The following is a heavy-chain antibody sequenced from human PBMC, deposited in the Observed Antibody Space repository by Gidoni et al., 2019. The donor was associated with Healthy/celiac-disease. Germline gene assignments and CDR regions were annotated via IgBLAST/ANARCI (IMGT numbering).Heavy chain of an antibody. CDR1: GFTFSSYS. J-gene: IGHJ4*02. Sequence: EVQLVESGGGLVKPGGSLRLSCAASGFTFSSYSMNWVRQAPGKGLEWVSSISSSSSYIYYADSVKGRFTISRDNAKNSLYLQMNSLRAEDTAVYYCARVGRSGGSYRLGPIDYWGQGTLVTVSS. D-gene: IGHD3-16*02. CDR2: ISSSSSYI. CDR3: ARVGRSGGSYRLGPIDY. V-gene: IGHV3-21*01.